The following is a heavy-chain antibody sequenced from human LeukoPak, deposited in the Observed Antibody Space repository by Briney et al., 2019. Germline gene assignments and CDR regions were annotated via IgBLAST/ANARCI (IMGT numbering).Heavy chain of an antibody. J-gene: IGHJ4*02. CDR1: GYSISSGYY. CDR3: ARDAVSSSWYDFDY. D-gene: IGHD6-13*01. CDR2: IYHSGST. V-gene: IGHV4-38-2*02. Sequence: SETLSLTCAVSGYSISSGYYWGWIRPPPGKGLEWIGSIYHSGSTYYNPSLKSRVTISVDTSKNQFSLKLSSVTAADTAVYYCARDAVSSSWYDFDYWGQGTLVTVSS.